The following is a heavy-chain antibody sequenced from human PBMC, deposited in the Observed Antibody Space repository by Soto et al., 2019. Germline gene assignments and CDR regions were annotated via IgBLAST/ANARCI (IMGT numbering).Heavy chain of an antibody. CDR2: IHPEDSDT. Sequence: EVQLEQSAAEMRKPGESLRISCKASGYSFATYWIGWERPMPGKGPEWMGIIHPEDSDTRYSPSFEGQVTISADKSISTAYLQWSSLKASDPAVYFCARRADYGDYPIDHWCQGTLVTVSS. V-gene: IGHV5-51*01. CDR1: GYSFATYW. D-gene: IGHD4-17*01. J-gene: IGHJ5*02. CDR3: ARRADYGDYPIDH.